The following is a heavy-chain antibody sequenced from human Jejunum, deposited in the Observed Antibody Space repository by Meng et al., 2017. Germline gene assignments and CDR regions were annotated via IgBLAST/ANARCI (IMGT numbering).Heavy chain of an antibody. Sequence: QRSGPGLGKPSGTHSLTCEVSGDSISSTSGWDWLRQPPGKGLEWIGEIYHSGRSNFIPSLKNRVSISLDESKNQFSLTLNSVTAADTAVYYCARGVGDIRFGFDYWGQGILVTVSS. CDR2: IYHSGRS. D-gene: IGHD3-16*01. CDR1: GDSISSTSG. J-gene: IGHJ4*02. CDR3: ARGVGDIRFGFDY. V-gene: IGHV4-4*02.